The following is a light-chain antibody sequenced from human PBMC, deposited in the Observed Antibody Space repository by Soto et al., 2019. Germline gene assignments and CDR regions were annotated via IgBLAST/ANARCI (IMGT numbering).Light chain of an antibody. CDR1: QSVTSNY. CDR3: QQYGGAPRT. CDR2: GAS. V-gene: IGKV3-20*01. Sequence: EIVLTQSPGTLSLSPGERATLSCRASQSVTSNYLAWYQQKPGQAPRLLIYGASSRATGIPDRFSGSGSGTDFTLTISRLEPEDCAVYYCQQYGGAPRTCGQGTKV. J-gene: IGKJ1*01.